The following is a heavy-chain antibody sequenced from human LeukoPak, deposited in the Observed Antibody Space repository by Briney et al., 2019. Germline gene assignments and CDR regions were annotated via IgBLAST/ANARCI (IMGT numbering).Heavy chain of an antibody. CDR3: ARVRRLGYFDY. CDR1: GFTFSSYW. CDR2: IKQDGSEK. J-gene: IGHJ4*02. V-gene: IGHV3-7*01. Sequence: GGSLRLSCAASGFTFSSYWMSWVRQAPGKGLEWVANIKQDGSEKYYVDSVKGRFTISRDNPKNSLYLQMNSLRAEDTAVYYCARVRRLGYFDYWGQGTLVTVSS. D-gene: IGHD4-17*01.